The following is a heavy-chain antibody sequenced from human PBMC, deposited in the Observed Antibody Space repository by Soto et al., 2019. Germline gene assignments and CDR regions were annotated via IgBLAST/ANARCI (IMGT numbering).Heavy chain of an antibody. CDR2: ISGSGGST. V-gene: IGHV3-23*01. Sequence: GGSLRLSCAASGFTFSSYAMSWVRQAPGKGLEWVSAISGSGGSTYYADSVKGRFTISRDNSKNTLYLQMNSLRAEDTAVYYCAKGARPLFVVVVAAKVGPNHAIDYWGQGTLVTVSS. D-gene: IGHD2-15*01. CDR3: AKGARPLFVVVVAAKVGPNHAIDY. CDR1: GFTFSSYA. J-gene: IGHJ4*02.